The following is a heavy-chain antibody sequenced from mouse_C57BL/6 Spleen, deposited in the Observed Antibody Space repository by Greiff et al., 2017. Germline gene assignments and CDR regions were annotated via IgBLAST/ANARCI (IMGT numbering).Heavy chain of an antibody. V-gene: IGHV14-3*01. D-gene: IGHD2-2*01. Sequence: EVQLQQSVAELVRPGASVKLSCTASGFNIKNTYMPWVKQRPEQGLEWIGRIDPANGNTKYAPKFQGKATITADTASNTAYLQLSSLTSEDTAIYYCARRRYYGYDKEYFDVWGTGTTVTVSS. CDR3: ARRRYYGYDKEYFDV. J-gene: IGHJ1*03. CDR2: IDPANGNT. CDR1: GFNIKNTY.